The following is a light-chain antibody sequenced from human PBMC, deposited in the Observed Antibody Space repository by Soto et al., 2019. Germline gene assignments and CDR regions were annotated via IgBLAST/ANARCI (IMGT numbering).Light chain of an antibody. V-gene: IGKV3-15*01. CDR1: QSVSSN. Sequence: EIVMTQSPVTLSVSPGERVTLSCRASQSVSSNLAWYQQKPGQAPSLLIYGAFTRATGIPARFSGTGSGTGFTLTISSLQSEDFALYYCQQYNDWPPTFGPGTKVDIK. CDR2: GAF. J-gene: IGKJ3*01. CDR3: QQYNDWPPT.